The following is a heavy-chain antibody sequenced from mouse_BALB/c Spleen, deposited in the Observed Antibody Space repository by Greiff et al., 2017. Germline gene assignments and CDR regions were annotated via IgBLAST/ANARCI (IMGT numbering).Heavy chain of an antibody. D-gene: IGHD1-1*01. CDR1: GFTFSSFG. V-gene: IGHV5-17*02. CDR2: ISSGSSTI. Sequence: EVMLVESGGGLVQPGGSRKLSCAASGFTFSSFGMHWVRQAPEKGLEWVAYISSGSSTIYYADTVKGRFTISRDNPKNTLFLQMTSLRSEDTAMYYCARFGGSSSYAMDYWGQGTSVTVSS. J-gene: IGHJ4*01. CDR3: ARFGGSSSYAMDY.